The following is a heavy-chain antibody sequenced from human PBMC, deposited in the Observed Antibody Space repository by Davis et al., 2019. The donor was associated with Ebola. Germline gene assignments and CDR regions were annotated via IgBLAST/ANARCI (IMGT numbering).Heavy chain of an antibody. CDR3: ARAVIVATASYYSYYYGMDV. J-gene: IGHJ6*02. CDR2: IYYSGST. D-gene: IGHD2/OR15-2a*01. V-gene: IGHV4-61*01. CDR1: GGSVSSGSYY. Sequence: SETLSLTCTVSGGSVSSGSYYWSWIRQPPGKGLEWIGYIYYSGSTNYNPSLKSRVTISVDTSKNQFSLTLSSVTAADTAVYYCARAVIVATASYYSYYYGMDVWGQGTTVTVSS.